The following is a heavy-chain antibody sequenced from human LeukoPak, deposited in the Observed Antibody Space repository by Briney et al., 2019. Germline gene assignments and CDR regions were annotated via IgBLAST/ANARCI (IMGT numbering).Heavy chain of an antibody. D-gene: IGHD1-26*01. CDR1: GFTFSNYA. CDR2: ISGSGGST. Sequence: PGGSLRLSCAASGFTFSNYAMSWVRQAPGKGLEWVSAISGSGGSTYYADSVKGRFTISRDNSKNTLYLQMNSLRAEDTAVYYCAKKPRGANPFYYFDYWGQGTLVTVSS. V-gene: IGHV3-23*01. J-gene: IGHJ4*02. CDR3: AKKPRGANPFYYFDY.